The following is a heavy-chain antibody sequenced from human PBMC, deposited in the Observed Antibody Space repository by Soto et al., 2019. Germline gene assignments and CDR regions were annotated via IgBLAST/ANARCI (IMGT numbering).Heavy chain of an antibody. CDR2: AKSEINGGAV. D-gene: IGHD3-16*01. Sequence: AGGSLRLSCXASGFTFTRAWLNWVRQAPGKGLEWVGRAKSEINGGAVDYAAPVKGRFTISRDASQNTVYLQMNSLRGDDTAVYYCAADLPDWGAYAFDYWGHGTQVTVSS. CDR1: GFTFTRAW. V-gene: IGHV3-15*07. J-gene: IGHJ4*01. CDR3: AADLPDWGAYAFDY.